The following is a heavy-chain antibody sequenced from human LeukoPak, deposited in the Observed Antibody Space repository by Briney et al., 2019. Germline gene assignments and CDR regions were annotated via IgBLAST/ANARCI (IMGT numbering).Heavy chain of an antibody. CDR1: GGSFSGYY. CDR2: INHSGST. V-gene: IGHV4-34*01. Sequence: LEPLSLTCAVYGGSFSGYYWSWIRQPPGKGLEWIGEINHSGSTNYNPSLKSRVTISVDTSKNQFSLKLSSVTAADTAVYYCASSRPYMRAFDIWGQGTMVTVSS. J-gene: IGHJ3*02. CDR3: ASSRPYMRAFDI. D-gene: IGHD6-13*01.